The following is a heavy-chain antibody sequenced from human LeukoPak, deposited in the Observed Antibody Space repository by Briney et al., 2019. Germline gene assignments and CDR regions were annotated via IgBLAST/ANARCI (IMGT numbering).Heavy chain of an antibody. Sequence: SETLSLTCTVSGGSISSYYWSWIRQPAGKGLEWIGRIYTSGSTNCNPSLKSRVTMSVDTSKNQFSLKLSSVTAADTAVYYCARGTVEWSWFDPWGQGTLVTVSS. V-gene: IGHV4-4*07. D-gene: IGHD1-26*01. CDR2: IYTSGST. CDR1: GGSISSYY. J-gene: IGHJ5*02. CDR3: ARGTVEWSWFDP.